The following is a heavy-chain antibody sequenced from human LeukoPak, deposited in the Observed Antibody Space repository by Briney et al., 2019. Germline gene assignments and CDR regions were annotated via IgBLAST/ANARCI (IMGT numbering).Heavy chain of an antibody. CDR3: ARAPANAPTDY. CDR2: INHSGST. CDR1: GGSFSGYY. D-gene: IGHD2-2*01. Sequence: SETLSLTCAVYGGSFSGYYWSWIRQPPGKGLEWIGEINHSGSTNYNPSLKSRVTISVDTSKNQFSLKLSSVTAADTAVYYCARAPANAPTDYWGQGTLVTVPS. J-gene: IGHJ4*02. V-gene: IGHV4-34*01.